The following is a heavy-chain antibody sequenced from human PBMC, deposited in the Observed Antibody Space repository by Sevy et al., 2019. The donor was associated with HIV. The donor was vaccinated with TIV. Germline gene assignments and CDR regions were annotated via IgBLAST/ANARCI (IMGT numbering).Heavy chain of an antibody. CDR1: GYSVSDLS. Sequence: ASVKVSCKVSGYSVSDLSIHWVRQAPGKGLEWMGGYDPEDGETIYAQKFQGRVTMTEDTSTDTAYMELRSLRSEDTAVYYGANSPDYYDSSRDAFDIWGQGTMVTVSS. D-gene: IGHD3-22*01. CDR2: YDPEDGET. J-gene: IGHJ3*02. V-gene: IGHV1-24*01. CDR3: ANSPDYYDSSRDAFDI.